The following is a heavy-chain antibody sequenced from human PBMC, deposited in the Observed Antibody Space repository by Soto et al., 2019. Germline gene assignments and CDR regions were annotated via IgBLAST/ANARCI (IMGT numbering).Heavy chain of an antibody. D-gene: IGHD2-15*01. CDR3: AKDVFSYCSGGSCYYDAFDI. V-gene: IGHV3-23*01. J-gene: IGHJ3*02. CDR2: ISGSGGRK. Sequence: GGSLRLSCAASGFTFSSYAMSWVRQAPGKGLEWVSAISGSGGRKNYAHSVKGRYTISRDNSKNTLYRQMNSLRAEDTAVYYCAKDVFSYCSGGSCYYDAFDIWGQGTMVTVSS. CDR1: GFTFSSYA.